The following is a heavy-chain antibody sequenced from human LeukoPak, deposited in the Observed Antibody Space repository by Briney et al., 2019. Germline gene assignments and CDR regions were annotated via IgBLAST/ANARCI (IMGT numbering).Heavy chain of an antibody. D-gene: IGHD1-1*01. CDR3: ARDPLGSTGTTGFGMNV. CDR1: GFTFSSYS. Sequence: PGGSLRLYCAASGFTFSSYSMNWVRQAPGKGLEWVSSVSSSSSYIYYADSVKGRFTISRDNAKNSLYLQMNSLRAEDTAVYYCARDPLGSTGTTGFGMNVWGQGTTVTVSS. CDR2: VSSSSSYI. J-gene: IGHJ6*02. V-gene: IGHV3-21*01.